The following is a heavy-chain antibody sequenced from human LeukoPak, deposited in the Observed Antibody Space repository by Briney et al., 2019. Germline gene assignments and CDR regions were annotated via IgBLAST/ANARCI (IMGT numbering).Heavy chain of an antibody. V-gene: IGHV4-34*01. Sequence: PSETLSLTCAVYGGSFSGYYWSWLRQPPGKGLEGIGEINHSGSTNYNPSLKSRVTISVDTSKNQFSLKLSSVTAADTAVYYCARRRAVLLWFGEPRGFDYWGQGTLVTVSS. D-gene: IGHD3-10*01. CDR1: GGSFSGYY. J-gene: IGHJ4*02. CDR3: ARRRAVLLWFGEPRGFDY. CDR2: INHSGST.